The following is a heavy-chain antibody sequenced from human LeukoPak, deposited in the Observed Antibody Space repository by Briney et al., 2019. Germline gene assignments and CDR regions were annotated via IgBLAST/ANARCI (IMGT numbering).Heavy chain of an antibody. CDR2: IKQDGSEK. J-gene: IGHJ4*02. CDR1: GFTFSSYW. Sequence: GGSLRLSCAASGFTFSSYWMSWVRQAPGKGLEWVANIKQDGSEKYYVDSVKGRFIISRDNAKNSLYLQMNNLRAEDTAVYYCARDSGFYYFDYWGQGTLVTVSS. D-gene: IGHD5-12*01. V-gene: IGHV3-7*01. CDR3: ARDSGFYYFDY.